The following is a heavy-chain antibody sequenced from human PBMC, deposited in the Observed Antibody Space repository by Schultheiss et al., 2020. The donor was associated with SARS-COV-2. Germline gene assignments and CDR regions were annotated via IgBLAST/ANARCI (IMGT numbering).Heavy chain of an antibody. J-gene: IGHJ3*02. Sequence: SETLSLTCTVSGGSISSYYWSWIRQPPGKGLEWIGYIYYSGSTYYNPSLKSRVTISVDKSKNQFSLKLSSVTAADTAVYYCARDRVVVSAFDIWGQGTMVTVSS. CDR3: ARDRVVVSAFDI. V-gene: IGHV4-59*12. D-gene: IGHD2-15*01. CDR2: IYYSGST. CDR1: GGSISSYY.